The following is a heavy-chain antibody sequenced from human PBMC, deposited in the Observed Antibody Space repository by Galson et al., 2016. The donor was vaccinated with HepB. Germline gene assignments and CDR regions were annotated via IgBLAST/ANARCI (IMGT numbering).Heavy chain of an antibody. Sequence: SLRLSCAASGFTFSTCGMHWVRQAPGKGLEWVAVISYDGSNKYFADSLKGRFSISRDNSKNTLYLQMNSLRAEDTAVYYCAKDSYTASWRRRFGFVDHWGQGTLVTVSS. D-gene: IGHD2-2*01. CDR1: GFTFSTCG. J-gene: IGHJ5*02. CDR2: ISYDGSNK. V-gene: IGHV3-30*18. CDR3: AKDSYTASWRRRFGFVDH.